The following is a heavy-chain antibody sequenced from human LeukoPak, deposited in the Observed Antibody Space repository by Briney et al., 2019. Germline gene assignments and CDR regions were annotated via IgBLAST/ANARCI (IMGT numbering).Heavy chain of an antibody. V-gene: IGHV3-23*01. CDR3: ARVEGYGYSIY. Sequence: GGSLRLSCAASGFTFSSYAMSWVRQAPGKGLEWVSAVSGTGLTTYYADSVKSRFIVSRDNSKNTVYLQMNSLRVEDTAVYYCARVEGYGYSIYWGQGTLVTVSS. D-gene: IGHD1-1*01. CDR2: VSGTGLTT. CDR1: GFTFSSYA. J-gene: IGHJ4*02.